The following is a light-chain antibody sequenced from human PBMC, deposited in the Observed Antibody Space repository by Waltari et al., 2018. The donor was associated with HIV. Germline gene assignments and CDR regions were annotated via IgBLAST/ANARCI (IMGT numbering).Light chain of an antibody. CDR2: DVS. CDR1: RRGYNY. CDR3: ISYTTTTFWV. Sequence: QSALTQPASVSGSPGQSITISCSAIRRGYNYFAWYQQHPGKAPKLIIYDVSNRPSGVSNRFSGPKSGNTASLTISGLQAEDEANYYCISYTTTTFWVFGGGTKVTVL. J-gene: IGLJ3*02. V-gene: IGLV2-14*03.